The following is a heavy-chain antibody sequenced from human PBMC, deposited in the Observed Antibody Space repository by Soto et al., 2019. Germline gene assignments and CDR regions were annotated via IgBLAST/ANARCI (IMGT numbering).Heavy chain of an antibody. J-gene: IGHJ4*02. Sequence: PGGSLRLSCAASGFTFSDYYMSWIRQAPGKGLEWVSYISSSGSTIYYADSVKGRFTISRDNAKNSLYLQMNSLRAEDTAVYYCARDERGSSIAARVSVNYFDYWGQGTLVTVSS. CDR3: ARDERGSSIAARVSVNYFDY. CDR2: ISSSGSTI. CDR1: GFTFSDYY. V-gene: IGHV3-11*01. D-gene: IGHD6-6*01.